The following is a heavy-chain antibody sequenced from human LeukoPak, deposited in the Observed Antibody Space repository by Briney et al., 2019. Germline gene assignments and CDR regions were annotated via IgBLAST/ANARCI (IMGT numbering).Heavy chain of an antibody. V-gene: IGHV3-11*05. Sequence: GGSLRLSCAXSGFTFXXXXXXXXXXXXXXXLEWVSYISTSGDYTXYXDSVMGRXTXXXXNXRNSLYLQMSSLRDEDTAVYYCARGHYGLDVWGQGTTVTVSS. J-gene: IGHJ6*02. CDR3: ARGHYGLDV. CDR1: GFTFXXXX. CDR2: ISTSGDYT.